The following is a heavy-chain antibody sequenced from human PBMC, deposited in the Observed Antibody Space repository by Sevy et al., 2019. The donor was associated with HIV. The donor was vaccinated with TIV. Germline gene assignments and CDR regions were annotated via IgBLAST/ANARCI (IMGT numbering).Heavy chain of an antibody. CDR1: GGFMSSSNW. D-gene: IGHD3-22*01. J-gene: IGHJ4*02. Sequence: SETLSLTCAVSGGFMSSSNWWSWVRQPPGKGLEWIGEIYRSGSTNYNPSLKSRVTISVDKSKNQFSLKLSSVTAADTAVYYCARGSSYDSSGGNFDYWGQGTLVTVSS. CDR3: ARGSSYDSSGGNFDY. V-gene: IGHV4-4*02. CDR2: IYRSGST.